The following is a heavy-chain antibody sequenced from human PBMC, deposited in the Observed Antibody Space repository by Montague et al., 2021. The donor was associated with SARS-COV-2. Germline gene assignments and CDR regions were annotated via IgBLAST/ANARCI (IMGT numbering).Heavy chain of an antibody. J-gene: IGHJ6*02. Sequence: TLSLTCTASGRPLNSGGYYWTWIRQHPGKGLEWIGYVYHTGRTYYNPSLKSRVTISVDTSKNQFSLKLSSVTAADTAVYYCARRVTGTTVHYYYYGMDVWGQGTTVTVSS. V-gene: IGHV4-31*03. CDR2: VYHTGRT. CDR1: GRPLNSGGYY. D-gene: IGHD1-20*01. CDR3: ARRVTGTTVHYYYYGMDV.